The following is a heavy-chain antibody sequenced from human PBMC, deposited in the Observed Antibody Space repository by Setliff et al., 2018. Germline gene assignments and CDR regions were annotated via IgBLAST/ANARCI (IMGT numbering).Heavy chain of an antibody. J-gene: IGHJ4*02. Sequence: GGSLRLSCVASGYTFSSYAIHWVRQAPGKGLEWVALISWDGTKTSYADSVRGRLTISRDGSKSTLYLDMSSLRSEDTAVYYCAKVLDTTGYYYFDSWGQGTLVTVSS. CDR3: AKVLDTTGYYYFDS. CDR1: GYTFSSYA. V-gene: IGHV3-30*18. D-gene: IGHD3-22*01. CDR2: ISWDGTKT.